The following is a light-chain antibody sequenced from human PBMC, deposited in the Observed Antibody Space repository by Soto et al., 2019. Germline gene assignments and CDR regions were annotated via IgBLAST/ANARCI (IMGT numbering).Light chain of an antibody. CDR2: DVS. CDR1: SSDVGGYNY. CDR3: CSYAGSYTFEV. V-gene: IGLV2-11*01. Sequence: QSVLTQPRSVSGSPGQSVTISCTGTSSDVGGYNYVSWYQQHPGKAPKLMIYDVSKRPSGVPDRFSGSKSGNTASLTISGLQAEDEADYYCCSYAGSYTFEVFGGGTKLTAL. J-gene: IGLJ2*01.